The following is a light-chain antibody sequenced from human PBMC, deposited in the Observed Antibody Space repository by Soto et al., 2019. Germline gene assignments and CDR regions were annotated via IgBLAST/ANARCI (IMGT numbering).Light chain of an antibody. Sequence: QSALTQAPSASGSPGQSVTISCTGTSSDVGGYNSVSWYQQHPGKAPKLMIYEVTKRPSGVPDRFSGSRSGNTASLTVSGLQAEDEADYYCSSYAGSNNFVFGGWTKLTVL. CDR1: SSDVGGYNS. V-gene: IGLV2-8*01. CDR3: SSYAGSNNFV. CDR2: EVT. J-gene: IGLJ2*01.